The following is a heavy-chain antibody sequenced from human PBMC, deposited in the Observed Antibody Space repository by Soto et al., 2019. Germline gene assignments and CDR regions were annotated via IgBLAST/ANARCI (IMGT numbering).Heavy chain of an antibody. Sequence: PSETLSLTCPVSGGSISSGDYYWSWIRQPPGKGLEWIGYIYYSGTTYYNPSLKSRVTISVDTSKNQFSLKLSSVTAADTAVYYCARGGSEGTYYFDYWGQGTLVTVSS. CDR2: IYYSGTT. CDR3: ARGGSEGTYYFDY. J-gene: IGHJ4*02. V-gene: IGHV4-30-4*01. CDR1: GGSISSGDYY. D-gene: IGHD1-26*01.